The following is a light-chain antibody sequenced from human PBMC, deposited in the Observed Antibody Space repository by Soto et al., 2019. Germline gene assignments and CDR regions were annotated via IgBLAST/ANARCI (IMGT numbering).Light chain of an antibody. CDR2: GAS. CDR1: QSVSSD. J-gene: IGKJ3*01. Sequence: EVVMTQSPATLSLSPGERATLSCRASQSVSSDLAWYQQKPGQAPRLLIYGASTRATDIPARFSGGGSGKEFTLTISSLQSEDFAIYYCQQYNDWPPITFGPGTKVDIK. V-gene: IGKV3-15*01. CDR3: QQYNDWPPIT.